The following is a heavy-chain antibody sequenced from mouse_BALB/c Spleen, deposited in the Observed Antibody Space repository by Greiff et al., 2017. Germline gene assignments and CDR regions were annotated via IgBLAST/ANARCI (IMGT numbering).Heavy chain of an antibody. J-gene: IGHJ2*01. CDR1: GYSITSDYA. V-gene: IGHV3-2*02. Sequence: EVQLVESGPGLVKPSQSLSLTCTVTGYSITSDYAWNWIRQFPGNKLEWMGYISYSGSTSYNPSLKSRISITRDTSKNQFFLQLNSVTTEDTATYYGARRGNMDDGYSLDYWGQGTTLTVSS. CDR3: ARRGNMDDGYSLDY. CDR2: ISYSGST. D-gene: IGHD2-3*01.